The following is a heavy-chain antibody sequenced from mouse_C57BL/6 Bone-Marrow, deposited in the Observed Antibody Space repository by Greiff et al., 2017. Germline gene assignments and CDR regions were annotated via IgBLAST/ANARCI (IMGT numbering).Heavy chain of an antibody. D-gene: IGHD1-1*01. CDR3: ARYYGSIFDV. CDR1: GFTFTDYY. V-gene: IGHV7-3*01. J-gene: IGHJ1*03. Sequence: EVMLVESGGGLVQPGGSLSLSCAASGFTFTDYYMSWVRQPPGKALEWLGFIRNKANGYTTEYSASVKGRFTISRDNSQSILYLQMNALRAEDSATYYCARYYGSIFDVWGTGTTVTVSS. CDR2: IRNKANGYTT.